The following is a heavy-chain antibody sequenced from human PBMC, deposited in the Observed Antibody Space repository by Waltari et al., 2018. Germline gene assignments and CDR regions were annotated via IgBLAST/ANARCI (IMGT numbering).Heavy chain of an antibody. D-gene: IGHD7-27*01. CDR2: ISNTGAYM. CDR1: GLSFNTYN. Sequence: EVQLVESGGGLVRPGGSLRLSCAASGLSFNTYNMNWVRQAPGKGLEWVSSISNTGAYMHYADSVKGRFTISRDNAKNSLYLQLSSLRAEDTAMYYCATGGWGFFLGYWGQGTLVTVS. J-gene: IGHJ4*02. V-gene: IGHV3-21*02. CDR3: ATGGWGFFLGY.